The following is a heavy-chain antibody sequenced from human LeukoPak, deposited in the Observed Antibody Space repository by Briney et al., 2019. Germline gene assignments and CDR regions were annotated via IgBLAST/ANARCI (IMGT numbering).Heavy chain of an antibody. Sequence: GSLRLSCAASGFTFSSYAMSWVRQAPGKGLEWVSAISGSGGSTYYADSVKGRFTISRDNSKNTLYLQMNSPRAEDTAVYYCASPTIFGVVAFDYWGQGTLVTVSS. D-gene: IGHD3-3*01. CDR2: ISGSGGST. CDR3: ASPTIFGVVAFDY. CDR1: GFTFSSYA. V-gene: IGHV3-23*01. J-gene: IGHJ4*02.